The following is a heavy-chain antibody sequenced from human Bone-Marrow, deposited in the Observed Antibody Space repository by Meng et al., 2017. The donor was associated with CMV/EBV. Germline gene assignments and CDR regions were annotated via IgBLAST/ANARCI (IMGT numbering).Heavy chain of an antibody. D-gene: IGHD3-3*01. V-gene: IGHV3-30*04. CDR1: GFTFSSYA. Sequence: GESLKISCAASGFTFSSYAMHWVRQAPGKGLEWVAVISYDGSNKYYVDSVKGRFTISRDNSKNTLYLQMNSLRAEDTAVYYCATPSLRFLEWFTFDIWGQGTMVTVSS. J-gene: IGHJ3*02. CDR2: ISYDGSNK. CDR3: ATPSLRFLEWFTFDI.